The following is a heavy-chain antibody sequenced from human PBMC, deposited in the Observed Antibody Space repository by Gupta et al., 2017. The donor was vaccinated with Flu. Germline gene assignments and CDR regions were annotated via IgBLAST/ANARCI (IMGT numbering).Heavy chain of an antibody. CDR2: IYYSGST. CDR3: ARVSRPYCSSTSCYPDYYYYYMDV. D-gene: IGHD2-2*01. V-gene: IGHV4-39*01. J-gene: IGHJ6*03. Sequence: QPPGKGLEWIGSIYYSGSTYYNPSLKSRVTISVDTSKNQFSLKLSSVTAADTAVYYCARVSRPYCSSTSCYPDYYYYYMDVWGKGTTVTVSS.